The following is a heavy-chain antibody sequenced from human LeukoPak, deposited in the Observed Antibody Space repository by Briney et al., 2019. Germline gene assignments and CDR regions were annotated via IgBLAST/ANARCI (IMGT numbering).Heavy chain of an antibody. CDR2: IIPIFGTA. Sequence: SVKVSCKASGGTFSSYAISWVRQAPGQGLEWMGGIIPIFGTANYAQKFQGRVTITADKSTSTAYMELSSLRSEDTAVYYCARDRGIAAAGTILFDPWGQGTLVTVSS. V-gene: IGHV1-69*06. J-gene: IGHJ5*02. D-gene: IGHD6-13*01. CDR3: ARDRGIAAAGTILFDP. CDR1: GGTFSSYA.